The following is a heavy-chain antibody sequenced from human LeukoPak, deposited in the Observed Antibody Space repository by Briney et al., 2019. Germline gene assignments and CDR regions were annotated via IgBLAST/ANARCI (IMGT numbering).Heavy chain of an antibody. J-gene: IGHJ6*02. Sequence: SQTLSLTCAVSGGSISSGGYSWSWIRQPPGKGLEWIGYIYHSGSTYYNPSLKSRVTISVDRSKNQFSLKLSSVTAADTAVYYCARGSLTISDYYYYGMDVWGQGTTVTVSS. CDR3: ARGSLTISDYYYYGMDV. CDR2: IYHSGST. D-gene: IGHD4/OR15-4a*01. V-gene: IGHV4-30-2*01. CDR1: GGSISSGGYS.